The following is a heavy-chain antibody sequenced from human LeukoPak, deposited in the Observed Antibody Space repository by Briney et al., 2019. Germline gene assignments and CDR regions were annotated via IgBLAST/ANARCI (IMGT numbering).Heavy chain of an antibody. Sequence: GASVKVSCKASGYTFTSYYMHWVRQAPGQGLEWMGIINPSGGSTSYAQKFQGRVNMTRDTSTSTVYMELSSLRSEDTAVYYCARDQVLRRRDGYISPFGYWGQGTLVTVSS. V-gene: IGHV1-46*01. CDR1: GYTFTSYY. CDR2: INPSGGST. J-gene: IGHJ4*02. CDR3: ARDQVLRRRDGYISPFGY. D-gene: IGHD5-24*01.